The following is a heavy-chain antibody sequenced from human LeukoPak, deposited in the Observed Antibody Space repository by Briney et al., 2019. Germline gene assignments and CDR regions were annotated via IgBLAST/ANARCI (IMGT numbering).Heavy chain of an antibody. V-gene: IGHV4-4*07. CDR3: ARARSGYSGYDQDDAFDI. D-gene: IGHD5-12*01. CDR1: GGSISSYY. CDR2: IYTSGST. Sequence: SETLSLTCTVSGGSISSYYWSWIRQPAGKGLEWIGRIYTSGSTNYNPSLKSRVTMSVDTSKNQFSLKLSSVTAADTAVYYCARARSGYSGYDQDDAFDIWGQGTMVTVSS. J-gene: IGHJ3*02.